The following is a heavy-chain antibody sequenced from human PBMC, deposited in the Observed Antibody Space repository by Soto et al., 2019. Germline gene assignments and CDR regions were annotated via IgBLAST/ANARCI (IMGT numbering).Heavy chain of an antibody. Sequence: EVQLVQSGAEVRKPGESLKISCKGSGYSFASYWIGWVRQMPGKGLEWMAIIHPSDFDTRYSPSFQGQVTISADKSISTAYLQWSILRASDTAMYYCAIHSTGYEDSWGQGTLVTVSS. V-gene: IGHV5-51*03. J-gene: IGHJ4*02. CDR2: IHPSDFDT. D-gene: IGHD5-12*01. CDR3: AIHSTGYEDS. CDR1: GYSFASYW.